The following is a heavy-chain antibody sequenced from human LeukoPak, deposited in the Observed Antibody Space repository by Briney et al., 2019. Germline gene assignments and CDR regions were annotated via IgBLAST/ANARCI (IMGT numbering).Heavy chain of an antibody. CDR1: GGSFSGYY. CDR3: AREGRAPNYYYYYYGMDV. J-gene: IGHJ6*02. D-gene: IGHD1-1*01. Sequence: SETLSLTCAVYGGSFSGYYWSWIRQPPGKGLEWIGEIIHSGSTNYNPSLKSRVTISVDTSKNQFSLKLSSVTAADTAVYYCAREGRAPNYYYYYYGMDVWGQGTTVTVSS. V-gene: IGHV4-34*12. CDR2: IIHSGST.